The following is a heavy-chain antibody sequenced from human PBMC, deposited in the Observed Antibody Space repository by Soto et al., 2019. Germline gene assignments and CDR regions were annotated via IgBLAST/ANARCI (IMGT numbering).Heavy chain of an antibody. V-gene: IGHV4-34*01. CDR3: VRIRYQVPSSVLWLDP. D-gene: IGHD3-16*01. J-gene: IGHJ5*02. Sequence: TSETLSLTXAVYGGFLSESYWTWIRQPPGKGLEWIGEINHVGGTNYNPSLKSRVTMSVDTSQNQFSLRLISVTAADTAMYFCVRIRYQVPSSVLWLDPWGQGTPVTVSS. CDR1: GGFLSESY. CDR2: INHVGGT.